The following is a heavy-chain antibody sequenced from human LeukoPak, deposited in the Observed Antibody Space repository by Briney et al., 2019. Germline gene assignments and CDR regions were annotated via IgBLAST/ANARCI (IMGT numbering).Heavy chain of an antibody. D-gene: IGHD6-13*01. Sequence: PSETLSLTCTVSGGSISSYYWSWIRQPAGKGLEWIGRIYTSGSTNYNPSLKSRVTMSVDTSKNQFSLKPSSVTAADTAVYYCAREAIAAAGSNWFDPWGQGTLVTVSS. CDR1: GGSISSYY. J-gene: IGHJ5*02. CDR3: AREAIAAAGSNWFDP. CDR2: IYTSGST. V-gene: IGHV4-4*07.